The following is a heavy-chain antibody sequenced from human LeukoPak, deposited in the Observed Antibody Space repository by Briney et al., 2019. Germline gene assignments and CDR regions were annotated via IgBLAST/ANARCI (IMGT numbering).Heavy chain of an antibody. V-gene: IGHV4-59*01. J-gene: IGHJ4*02. CDR3: ARGVPYYNFDRSKRVPWGFDY. CDR1: GGSISIYY. D-gene: IGHD3-9*01. Sequence: SETLPLTCTVSGGSISIYYWSWIRQPPGKGLEWIGYISYSGTADYNPSLKSRVTISVDMSKNQFSLKLSSMTAADTAVYYCARGVPYYNFDRSKRVPWGFDYWGQGTLVTVSS. CDR2: ISYSGTA.